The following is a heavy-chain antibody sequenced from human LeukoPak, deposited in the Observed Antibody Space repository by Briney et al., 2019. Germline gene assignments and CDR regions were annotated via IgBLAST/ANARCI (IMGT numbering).Heavy chain of an antibody. J-gene: IGHJ4*02. V-gene: IGHV4-34*01. Sequence: SETLSLTCAVHGGSFSGYYWSWIRQPPGKGLEWIGEINHSGSPNYNPPLKSRVTLSVDTSKNQFSLKLRSVTAADTAVYYCARGRIAISGSYAYWGQGTLVTVSS. CDR3: ARGRIAISGSYAY. D-gene: IGHD1-26*01. CDR1: GGSFSGYY. CDR2: INHSGSP.